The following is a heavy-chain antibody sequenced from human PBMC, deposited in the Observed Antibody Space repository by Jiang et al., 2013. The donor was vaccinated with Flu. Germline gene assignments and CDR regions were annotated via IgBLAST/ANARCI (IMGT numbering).Heavy chain of an antibody. CDR3: AGLAGTFDC. J-gene: IGHJ4*02. D-gene: IGHD1-1*01. V-gene: IGHV4-59*08. CDR2: IYYNGST. CDR1: GGSISSYH. Sequence: PGLVKPSETLSLTCTVSGGSISSYHWSWVRQSPGKGLEWIGYIYYNGSTKYKPSLKSRVTISVDTSKNQFSLKLSSVTAADTAVYYCAGLAGTFDCWGQGTLVTVSS.